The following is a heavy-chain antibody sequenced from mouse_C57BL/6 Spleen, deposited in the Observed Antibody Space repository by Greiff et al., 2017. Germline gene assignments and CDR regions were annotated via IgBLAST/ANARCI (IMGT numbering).Heavy chain of an antibody. V-gene: IGHV1-52*01. J-gene: IGHJ1*03. CDR1: GYTFTSYW. D-gene: IGHD1-1*01. CDR3: ARGYYGSSEGWYFDV. Sequence: VQLQQPGAELVRPGSSVKLSCKASGYTFTSYWLHWVKQRPIQGLEWIGNIDPSDSETHYNQKFKDKATLTVDKSSSTAYMQLSSLTSEDSAVYYCARGYYGSSEGWYFDVWGTGTTVTVSS. CDR2: IDPSDSET.